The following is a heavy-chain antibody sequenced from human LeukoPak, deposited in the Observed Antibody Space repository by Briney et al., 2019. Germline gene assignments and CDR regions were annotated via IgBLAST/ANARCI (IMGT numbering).Heavy chain of an antibody. CDR3: AKGQSSSSMNYFDP. D-gene: IGHD6-6*01. V-gene: IGHV3-23*01. CDR2: ISGSGGRT. J-gene: IGHJ5*02. CDR1: GFTFSTYA. Sequence: GGSLRLSCAASGFTFSTYAMSWVRQAPGKGLEWVASISGSGGRTYYADSVKGRSTISRDNSKNTLYVQINSLRAEDTAVYFCAKGQSSSSMNYFDPWGQGTLVTVSS.